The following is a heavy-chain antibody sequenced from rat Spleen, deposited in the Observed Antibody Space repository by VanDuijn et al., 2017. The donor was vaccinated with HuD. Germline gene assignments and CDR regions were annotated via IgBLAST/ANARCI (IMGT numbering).Heavy chain of an antibody. CDR1: GFSLISYS. D-gene: IGHD1-1*01. V-gene: IGHV2-13*01. Sequence: QVQLKESGPGLVQPSQTLSLTCTVSGFSLISYSVHWIRQPPGKGLEWMGVIWGNGKTNYNSGLKSRLSISRDTSKGQVFLKMNSLQTEDTAIYFCTTYYTGDYFDYWGQGTLVTVSS. CDR2: IWGNGKT. J-gene: IGHJ3*01. CDR3: TTYYTGDYFDY.